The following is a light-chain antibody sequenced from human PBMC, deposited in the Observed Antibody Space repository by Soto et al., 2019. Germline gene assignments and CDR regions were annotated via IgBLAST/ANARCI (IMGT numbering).Light chain of an antibody. CDR3: QQYYSTPL. V-gene: IGKV4-1*01. J-gene: IGKJ1*01. Sequence: DIVMTQCPDSLAVSLGERATINCKSSQSVLYSSNNKNYLALYQQKPGKPPKLLIYWASTRESGVPDRFSGSESGTDFALTISSLQAEDVAVYYCQQYYSTPLFGQGTKVEIK. CDR2: WAS. CDR1: QSVLYSSNNKNY.